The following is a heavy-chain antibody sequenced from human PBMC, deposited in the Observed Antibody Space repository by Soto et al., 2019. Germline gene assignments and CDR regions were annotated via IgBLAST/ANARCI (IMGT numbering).Heavy chain of an antibody. J-gene: IGHJ5*02. CDR2: IYPTGST. V-gene: IGHV4-4*07. D-gene: IGHD2-2*01. CDR1: GDSFSNYY. Sequence: SETLSLTCTVSGDSFSNYYCNWVRKSAGKGLEWIGRIYPTGSTTYNPSLKSRLTMSVDTSKNQFSLRLTSMTAADTAVYYCATGRSEVVPGAMDTWGQGTLVTVSS. CDR3: ATGRSEVVPGAMDT.